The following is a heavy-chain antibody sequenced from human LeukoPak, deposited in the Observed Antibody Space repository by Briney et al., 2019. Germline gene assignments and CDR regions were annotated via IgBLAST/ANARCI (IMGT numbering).Heavy chain of an antibody. CDR1: GFTFDDYA. D-gene: IGHD6-19*01. J-gene: IGHJ5*02. CDR2: ISWNSGSI. Sequence: QSGGSLRLSCAASGFTFDDYAMHWVRQAPGKGLEWVSGISWNSGSIGYADSVKGRFTISRDNSKNTLYLQMNSLRAEDTAVYYCARGSSGWLQNWFDPWGQGTLVTVSS. CDR3: ARGSSGWLQNWFDP. V-gene: IGHV3-9*01.